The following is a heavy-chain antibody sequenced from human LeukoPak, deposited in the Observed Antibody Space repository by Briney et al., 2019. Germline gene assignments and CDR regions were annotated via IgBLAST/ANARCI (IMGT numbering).Heavy chain of an antibody. CDR1: GGSISSYY. Sequence: PSETLSLTCTVSGGSISSYYWSWIRQPPGKGLEWIGYIYYSGSTNYNPSLKSRVTISVDTSKNQFSLKLSSVTAADTAVYYCARDGAIRDGFDYWGQGTLVTVSS. J-gene: IGHJ4*02. CDR3: ARDGAIRDGFDY. V-gene: IGHV4-59*01. CDR2: IYYSGST. D-gene: IGHD2-21*01.